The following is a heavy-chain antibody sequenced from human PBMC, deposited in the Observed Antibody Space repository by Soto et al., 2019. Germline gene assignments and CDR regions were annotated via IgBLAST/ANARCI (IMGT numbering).Heavy chain of an antibody. CDR2: INHSGST. CDR1: GGSFSGYY. J-gene: IGHJ4*02. CDR3: ARLAIGYCSGGSCYGRPYAY. Sequence: SETLSLTCAVYGGSFSGYYWSWIRQPPGKGLEWIGEINHSGSTNYSPSLKSRVTISVATSKNQFSLKLSSVTAADTAVYYCARLAIGYCSGGSCYGRPYAYWGQGTLVTVSS. D-gene: IGHD2-15*01. V-gene: IGHV4-34*01.